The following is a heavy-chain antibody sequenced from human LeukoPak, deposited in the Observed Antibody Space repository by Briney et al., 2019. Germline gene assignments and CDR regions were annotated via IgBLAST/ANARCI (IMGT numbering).Heavy chain of an antibody. CDR3: ARVLPGVRWYEGGGLTFDY. J-gene: IGHJ4*02. D-gene: IGHD4-23*01. V-gene: IGHV4-39*07. CDR1: GGSISSSSYY. Sequence: PSETLSLTCTVSGGSISSSSYYWGWIRQPPGKGLEWIGSIYYSGSTYYNPSLKSRVTISVDTSKNQFSLKLSSVTAADTAVYYCARVLPGVRWYEGGGLTFDYWGQGTLVTVSS. CDR2: IYYSGST.